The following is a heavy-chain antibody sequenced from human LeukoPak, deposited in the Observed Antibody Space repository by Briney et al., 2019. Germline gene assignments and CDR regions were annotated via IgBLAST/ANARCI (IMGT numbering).Heavy chain of an antibody. CDR2: INHSGST. CDR1: GVSFGGYY. V-gene: IGHV4-34*01. Sequence: SETLSLTCAVYGVSFGGYYWSWVRQPPGKGLEWIGEINHSGSTNYNPSLKSRVTISVDTSNNQFSLKLSSVTAADTAVYYCARRSFDYWGQGTLVTVSS. J-gene: IGHJ4*02. CDR3: ARRSFDY.